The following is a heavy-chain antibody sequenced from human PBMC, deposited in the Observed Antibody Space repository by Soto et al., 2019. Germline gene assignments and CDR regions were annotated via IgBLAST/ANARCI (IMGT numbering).Heavy chain of an antibody. CDR1: GSPLATYL. CDR2: IYPADSDT. J-gene: IGHJ6*02. D-gene: IGHD5-18*01. CDR3: ARYWHSYSLNYYRGMDV. V-gene: IGHV5-51*01. Sequence: ISYKGSGSPLATYLSGWVRQKTRKGLECMGIIYPADSDTRYSPSFQGQVTISADKSISTAYLQWSSLKASDTAMYYCARYWHSYSLNYYRGMDVWGQGTTVTVSS.